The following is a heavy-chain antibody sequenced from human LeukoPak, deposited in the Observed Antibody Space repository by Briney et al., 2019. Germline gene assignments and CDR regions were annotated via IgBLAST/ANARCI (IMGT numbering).Heavy chain of an antibody. J-gene: IGHJ4*02. D-gene: IGHD4-17*01. CDR3: ARDRGTTVPYYFDY. CDR2: ISSSSSYI. CDR1: GFTFSSYS. Sequence: AGSLRLSCADSGFTFSSYSMNWVRQPPGKGLEWISSISSSSSYIYYADSVKGRFTISRDNAKNSLYLQMNSLRAEDTAVYYCARDRGTTVPYYFDYWGQGTLVTVSS. V-gene: IGHV3-21*01.